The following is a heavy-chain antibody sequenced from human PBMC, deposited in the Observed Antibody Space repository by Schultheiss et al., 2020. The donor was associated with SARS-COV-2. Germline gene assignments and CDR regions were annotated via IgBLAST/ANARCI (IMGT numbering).Heavy chain of an antibody. V-gene: IGHV3-30*04. Sequence: GGSLRLSCAASGFTFSSYAMHWVRQAPGKGLEWVAVISYDGSNKYYADSVKGRFTISRDNSKNTLYLQMNSLRAEDTAVYYCTTDLDEVTYYDILTGVYWGQGTLVTVSS. CDR2: ISYDGSNK. CDR3: TTDLDEVTYYDILTGVY. CDR1: GFTFSSYA. D-gene: IGHD3-9*01. J-gene: IGHJ4*02.